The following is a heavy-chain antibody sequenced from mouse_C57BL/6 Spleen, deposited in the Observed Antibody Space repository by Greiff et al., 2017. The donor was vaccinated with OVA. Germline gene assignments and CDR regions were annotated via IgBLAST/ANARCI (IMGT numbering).Heavy chain of an antibody. D-gene: IGHD1-1*01. V-gene: IGHV1-75*01. CDR1: GYTFTDYY. CDR3: ARSPPITTVGGYFDV. Sequence: QVQLKESGPELVKPGASVKISCKASGYTFTDYYINWVKQRPGQGLEWIGWIFPGSGSTYYNEKFKGKATLTVDKSSSTAYMLLSSLTSEDSAVYFCARSPPITTVGGYFDVWGTGTTVTVSS. CDR2: IFPGSGST. J-gene: IGHJ1*03.